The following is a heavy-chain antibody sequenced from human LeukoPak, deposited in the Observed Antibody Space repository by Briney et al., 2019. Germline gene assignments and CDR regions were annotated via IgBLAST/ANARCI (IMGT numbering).Heavy chain of an antibody. CDR1: GFTFSSYA. CDR2: VSSSSYM. J-gene: IGHJ4*02. CDR3: ARASYGSGSYYFDS. Sequence: GGSLRLSCAASGFTFSSYAMSWVRQAPGKGLEWVSSVSSSSYMYYADSVKGRFTISRDNAENSLYLQMNSLRAEDTAVYYCARASYGSGSYYFDSWGQGTLVTVSS. D-gene: IGHD3-10*01. V-gene: IGHV3-21*01.